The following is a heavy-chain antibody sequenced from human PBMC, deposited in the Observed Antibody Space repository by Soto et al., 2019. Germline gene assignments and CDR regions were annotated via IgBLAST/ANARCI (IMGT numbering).Heavy chain of an antibody. J-gene: IGHJ4*02. CDR2: IIPISGAA. Sequence: SVKVSFKASGGTFSNYVVNWLRQSPGQGLEWMGRIIPISGAANYAQKFQGRVTITADKSTSTSYMELSSLRSEDTAVYYCARDMTRTVVPYFDFWGQGTLVTVSS. D-gene: IGHD1-7*01. CDR1: GGTFSNYV. CDR3: ARDMTRTVVPYFDF. V-gene: IGHV1-69*06.